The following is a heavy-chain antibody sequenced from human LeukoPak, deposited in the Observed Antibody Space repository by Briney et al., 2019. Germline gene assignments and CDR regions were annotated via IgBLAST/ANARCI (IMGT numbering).Heavy chain of an antibody. CDR2: ISGTGGTT. Sequence: GGSLRLSCAASGFTFSSYGMSWVRQAPGKGLEWVSAISGTGGTTYYADSAKGRFTISRDNSKNTLYLQLNSLRVEDTAVYYCAKTIYDSVTGYYKVGFDSWGQGTLVTVSS. J-gene: IGHJ4*02. CDR1: GFTFSSYG. D-gene: IGHD3-9*01. V-gene: IGHV3-23*01. CDR3: AKTIYDSVTGYYKVGFDS.